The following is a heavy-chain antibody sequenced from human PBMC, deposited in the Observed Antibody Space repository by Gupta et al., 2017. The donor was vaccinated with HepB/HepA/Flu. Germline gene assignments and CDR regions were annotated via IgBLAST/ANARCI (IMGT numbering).Heavy chain of an antibody. J-gene: IGHJ5*02. CDR3: GKSDWFDP. CDR1: GFSISVYW. V-gene: IGHV3-74*01. Sequence: EVQLVESGGGSVQPGGSLRLSCAASGFSISVYWMHWVRQAPGKGLEWVSRIKSDGSITSYADSVKGRFTISRDNAKNTLYLQMNSLSAEDTAVYFCGKSDWFDPWGQGTLVTVSS. CDR2: IKSDGSIT.